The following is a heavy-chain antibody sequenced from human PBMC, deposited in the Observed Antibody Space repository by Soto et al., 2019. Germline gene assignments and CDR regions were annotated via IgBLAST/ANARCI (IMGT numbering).Heavy chain of an antibody. J-gene: IGHJ5*02. V-gene: IGHV4-31*03. Sequence: QVQLKESGPGLVKPSQTLSLTCTVSGGSINSGGYYWSWIRQHPGKGLEWIGYIYYSGSTFYNPSLRSRVTVSVDPSKNQFSLRLTSVTAADTAVYYCARDRAIRASGSPGLDPWGQGTLVTVSS. CDR3: ARDRAIRASGSPGLDP. CDR1: GGSINSGGYY. CDR2: IYYSGST. D-gene: IGHD3-10*01.